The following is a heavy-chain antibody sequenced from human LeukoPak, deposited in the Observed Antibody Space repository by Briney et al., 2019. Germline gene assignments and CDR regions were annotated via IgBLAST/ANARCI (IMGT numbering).Heavy chain of an antibody. D-gene: IGHD5-24*01. CDR1: GFTFSSYA. Sequence: PGGSLRLFCAASGFTFSSYAMRWARQAAGKGLGWVSSISGSGGSTYYADSVKGRFTISRDNSKNTLYLQMNSLRAEDTAVYYCAKDRGQMATPDYFDYWGQGTLVTVSS. J-gene: IGHJ4*02. CDR2: ISGSGGST. V-gene: IGHV3-23*01. CDR3: AKDRGQMATPDYFDY.